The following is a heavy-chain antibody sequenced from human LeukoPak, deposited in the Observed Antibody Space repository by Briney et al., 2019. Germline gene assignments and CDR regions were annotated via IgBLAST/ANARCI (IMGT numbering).Heavy chain of an antibody. CDR1: GFTFSSYG. CDR2: ISYDGSNK. V-gene: IGHV3-30*18. J-gene: IGHJ6*04. Sequence: GRSLRLSCAASGFTFSSYGMHWVRQAPGKGLEWVAVISYDGSNKYYADSVKGRFTISRDNSKNTLYLQMNSLRAEDTAVYYCAKDSLYCSSTSCYARGKKYYYYGMDVSGKGTTVTVSS. CDR3: AKDSLYCSSTSCYARGKKYYYYGMDV. D-gene: IGHD2-2*01.